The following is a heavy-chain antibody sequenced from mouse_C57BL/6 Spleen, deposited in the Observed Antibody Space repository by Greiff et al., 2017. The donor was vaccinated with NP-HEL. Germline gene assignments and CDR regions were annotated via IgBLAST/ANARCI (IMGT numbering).Heavy chain of an antibody. CDR1: GYAFSSSW. CDR3: ARERVIYYGNPYYAMDY. J-gene: IGHJ4*01. Sequence: QVQLQQSGPELVKPGASVKISCKASGYAFSSSWMNWVKQRPGKGLEWIGRIYPGDGDTNYNGKFKGKATLTADKSSSTAYMQLSSLTSEDSAVYFCARERVIYYGNPYYAMDYWGQGTSVTVSS. D-gene: IGHD2-1*01. V-gene: IGHV1-82*01. CDR2: IYPGDGDT.